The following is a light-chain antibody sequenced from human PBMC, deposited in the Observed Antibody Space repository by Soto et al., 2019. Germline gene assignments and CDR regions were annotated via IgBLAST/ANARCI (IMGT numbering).Light chain of an antibody. J-gene: IGKJ4*01. CDR3: QQRSVWPLT. CDR1: QSIGNS. CDR2: GAS. V-gene: IGKV3-11*01. Sequence: EIVMTQSPGTLSVSPGERVTLSCRASQSIGNSVAWYQQRPGQAPRLIIFGASTRATGIPARFSGSGSGTDFSLIISSLEPEDFAVYYCQQRSVWPLTFGGGTKVEIK.